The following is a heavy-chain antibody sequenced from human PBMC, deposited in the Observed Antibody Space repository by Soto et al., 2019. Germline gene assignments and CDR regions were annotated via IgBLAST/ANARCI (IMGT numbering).Heavy chain of an antibody. Sequence: EVQLVESGGGLVQPGGSLRLSCAASGFTVSSKYMSWVRQAPGKGLEWVSLIQSGGPTYYADSVKGRFTISRDTSENTVHLQMDSLRAEDTAVYYCARDDVLCDGGRCSGVPLDGWGKGPTVTVSS. V-gene: IGHV3-66*01. CDR2: IQSGGPT. J-gene: IGHJ6*04. CDR1: GFTVSSKY. D-gene: IGHD2-15*01. CDR3: ARDDVLCDGGRCSGVPLDG.